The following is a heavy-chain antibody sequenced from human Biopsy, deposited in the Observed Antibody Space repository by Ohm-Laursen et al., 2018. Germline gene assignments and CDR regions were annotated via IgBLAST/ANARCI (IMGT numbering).Heavy chain of an antibody. D-gene: IGHD1-1*01. V-gene: IGHV3-74*03. CDR1: GFTFNSYW. CDR2: INIDGSGT. Sequence: SLRLSCAASGFTFNSYWMHWVRQAPGKGLVWVSRINIDGSGTKYADSVKGRFTVSRDNAKNTLYLQMNSLRAEDTAIYYCAKGRVGNSGGLDIWGHGTMVTVSS. CDR3: AKGRVGNSGGLDI. J-gene: IGHJ3*02.